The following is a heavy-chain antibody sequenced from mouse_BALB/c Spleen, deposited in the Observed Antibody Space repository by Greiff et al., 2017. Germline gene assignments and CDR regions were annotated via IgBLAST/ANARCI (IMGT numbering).Heavy chain of an antibody. Sequence: VQRVESGPGLVQPSQSLSITCTVSGFSLTSYGVHWVRQSPGKGLEWLGVIWSGGSTDYNAAFISRLSISKDNSKSQVFFKMNSLQADDTAIYYCARNCYGSTLYYFDYWGQGTTLTVSS. CDR3: ARNCYGSTLYYFDY. CDR2: IWSGGST. D-gene: IGHD1-1*01. J-gene: IGHJ2*01. CDR1: GFSLTSYG. V-gene: IGHV2-4-1*01.